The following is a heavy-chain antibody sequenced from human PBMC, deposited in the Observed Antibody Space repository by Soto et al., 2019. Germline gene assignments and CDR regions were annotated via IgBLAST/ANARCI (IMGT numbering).Heavy chain of an antibody. Sequence: PGGALRLSCAASGFTFSSYGMHWVRQAPGKGLEWVAVISYDGSNKYYADSVKGRFTISRDNSKNTLYLQMNSLRAEDTAVYYYAQALVPKSLTPYTYGFPDYSSQGSLV. V-gene: IGHV3-30*18. CDR1: GFTFSSYG. CDR3: AQALVPKSLTPYTYGFPDY. CDR2: ISYDGSNK. J-gene: IGHJ4*02. D-gene: IGHD5-18*01.